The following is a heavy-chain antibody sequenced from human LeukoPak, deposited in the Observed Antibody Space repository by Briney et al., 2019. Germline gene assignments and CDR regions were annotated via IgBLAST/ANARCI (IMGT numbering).Heavy chain of an antibody. CDR1: GGTFSSYA. V-gene: IGHV1-69*04. D-gene: IGHD4-23*01. CDR3: ARARTVAEGYGMDV. Sequence: GASVKVSCKASGGTFSSYAISWVRQAPGQGLEWMGRIIPILGIANYAQKFQGRVTITADKSTSTAYMELSSLRSEDTAVYYCARARTVAEGYGMDVWGQGTTVTVSS. CDR2: IIPILGIA. J-gene: IGHJ6*02.